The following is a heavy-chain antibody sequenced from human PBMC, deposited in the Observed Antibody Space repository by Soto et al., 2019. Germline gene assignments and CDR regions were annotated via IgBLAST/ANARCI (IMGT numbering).Heavy chain of an antibody. Sequence: VQLVESGGGLIQPGGSLRLSCAASGFTVSNNYMTWVRQGPGKGLEWVSIIFGGYSTYYADSVKGRFTISRDNSKNTLYLQMNSLRAEDTAVYYWARGPQSGDTAMVRSYFDSWGQGTLVTVPS. D-gene: IGHD5-18*01. V-gene: IGHV3-53*01. J-gene: IGHJ4*02. CDR2: IFGGYST. CDR3: ARGPQSGDTAMVRSYFDS. CDR1: GFTVSNNY.